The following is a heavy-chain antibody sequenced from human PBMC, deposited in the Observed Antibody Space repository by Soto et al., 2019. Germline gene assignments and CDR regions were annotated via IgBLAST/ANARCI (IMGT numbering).Heavy chain of an antibody. V-gene: IGHV1-69*06. J-gene: IGHJ6*02. CDR3: ACYLGLTDYYYGMDV. Sequence: SVKVSCKASGGTFNSYAISWVRQAPGQGLERMGGIIPIFGTANYAQKFQGRVTITADKSTSTAYMDLSSLRSEDTAVYYCACYLGLTDYYYGMDVWGQGTTVTVSS. CDR1: GGTFNSYA. D-gene: IGHD3-16*02. CDR2: IIPIFGTA.